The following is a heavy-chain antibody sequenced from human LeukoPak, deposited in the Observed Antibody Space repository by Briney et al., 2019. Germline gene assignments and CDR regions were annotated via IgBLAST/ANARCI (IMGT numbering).Heavy chain of an antibody. V-gene: IGHV3-30-3*01. D-gene: IGHD3-9*01. CDR1: GFIFSNYV. Sequence: GGSLRLSCTASGFIFSNYVIHWVRQAPGKGLEWVAVMSPDGNIKIYTDSVKGRFTISRDNSKNTLYLQMNSLRAEDTAVYYCARGGLRYFDWLLFGGQGTLVTVSS. CDR2: MSPDGNIK. J-gene: IGHJ4*02. CDR3: ARGGLRYFDWLLF.